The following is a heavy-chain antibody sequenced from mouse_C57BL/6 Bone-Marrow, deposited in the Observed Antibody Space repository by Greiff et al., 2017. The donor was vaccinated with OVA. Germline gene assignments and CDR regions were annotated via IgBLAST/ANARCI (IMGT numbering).Heavy chain of an antibody. CDR3: AKSPPGYAMDY. CDR1: GFSLTSYG. Sequence: VQLQQSGPGLVQPSQSLSITCTVSGFSLTSYGVHWVRQPPGKGLEWLGVIWSGGSTDYNAAFISRLSISKDNSKSQVFFKMNSLQADDTAIYYCAKSPPGYAMDYWGQGTLVTVSS. V-gene: IGHV2-4*01. CDR2: IWSGGST. J-gene: IGHJ4*01.